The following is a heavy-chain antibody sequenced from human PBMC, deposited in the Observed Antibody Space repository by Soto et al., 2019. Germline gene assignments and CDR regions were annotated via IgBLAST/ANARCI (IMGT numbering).Heavy chain of an antibody. CDR3: AGGKYGGYFDY. CDR1: GFTFSDYY. Sequence: PGGPLRLSCAASGFTFSDYYMSWIRQAPGKGLEWVSYISISGNTIYSADSVKGRFTISRDNAKNSLYLQMNNLRAEDTAVYYCAGGKYGGYFDYWGQGTLVTVSS. D-gene: IGHD1-1*01. V-gene: IGHV3-11*01. J-gene: IGHJ4*02. CDR2: ISISGNTI.